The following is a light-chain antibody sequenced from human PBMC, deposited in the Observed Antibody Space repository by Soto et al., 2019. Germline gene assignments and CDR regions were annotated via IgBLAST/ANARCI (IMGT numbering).Light chain of an antibody. V-gene: IGLV5-45*02. CDR1: SGNNVGTYR. J-gene: IGLJ2*01. CDR2: YKSDSDK. CDR3: MIWHSSAVV. Sequence: QAVVTQPSSLSASPGASASLTCTLRSGNNVGTYRIYWYQQKPGSPPQYLLRYKSDSDKQQGSGVPSRFSGSKDASANAGILLISGLQSEDEADYYCMIWHSSAVVFGGGTKVTVL.